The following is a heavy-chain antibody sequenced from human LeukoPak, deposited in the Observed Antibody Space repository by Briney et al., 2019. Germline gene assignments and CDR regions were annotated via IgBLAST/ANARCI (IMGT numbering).Heavy chain of an antibody. CDR2: IYHSGST. D-gene: IGHD4-17*01. CDR3: ARETHYGVYVDYFDY. J-gene: IGHJ4*02. V-gene: IGHV4-30-2*01. CDR1: GGSISSGGYS. Sequence: SQTLSLTCAVSGGSISSGGYSWSWIRQPPGKGLEWIGYIYHSGSTYYNPSLKSRVTISVDRSKNQFSLKLSSVTAADTAVYYCARETHYGVYVDYFDYWGQGTLVTVSS.